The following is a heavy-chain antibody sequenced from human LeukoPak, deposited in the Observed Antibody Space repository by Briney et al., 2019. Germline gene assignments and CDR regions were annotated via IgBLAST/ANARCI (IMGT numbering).Heavy chain of an antibody. CDR3: AKDPRLRRSDYYYYYGMDV. V-gene: IGHV3-30-3*01. J-gene: IGHJ6*02. CDR1: GFTFSSYA. D-gene: IGHD4-17*01. CDR2: ISYDGSSK. Sequence: GGSLRLSCAASGFTFSSYAMHWVRQAPGKGLEWVAVISYDGSSKYYADSVKGRFTISRDNSKNTLYLQMNGLRAEDTAVYYCAKDPRLRRSDYYYYYGMDVWGQGTTVTVSS.